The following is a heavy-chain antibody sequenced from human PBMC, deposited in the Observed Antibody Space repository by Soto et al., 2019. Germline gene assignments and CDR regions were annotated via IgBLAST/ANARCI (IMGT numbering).Heavy chain of an antibody. Sequence: LSLTCTVSGGSISSYYWSWIRQPAGKGLEWIGRIYTSGSTNYNPSLKSRVTMSVDTSKNQFSLKLSSVTAADTAVYYCARERDDYYDSSGSIDYWGQGTLVTVSS. V-gene: IGHV4-4*07. D-gene: IGHD3-22*01. J-gene: IGHJ4*02. CDR1: GGSISSYY. CDR2: IYTSGST. CDR3: ARERDDYYDSSGSIDY.